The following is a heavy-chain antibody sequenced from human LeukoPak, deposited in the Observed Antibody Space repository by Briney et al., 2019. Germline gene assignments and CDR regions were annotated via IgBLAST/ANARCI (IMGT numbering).Heavy chain of an antibody. CDR3: AKDPHGYGGNIDY. Sequence: GRSLRLSCAASGFTFSSYGMHWVRQAPGKGLEWVAVISYDGSNKYYADSVKGRFTISRDNSKNTLYLQMNSLRAEDTAVYYCAKDPHGYGGNIDYWGQGTLVTVSS. V-gene: IGHV3-30*18. J-gene: IGHJ4*02. CDR1: GFTFSSYG. CDR2: ISYDGSNK. D-gene: IGHD4-23*01.